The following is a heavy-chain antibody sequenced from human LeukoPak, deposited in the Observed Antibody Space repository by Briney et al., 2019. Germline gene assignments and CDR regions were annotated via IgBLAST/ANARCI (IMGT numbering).Heavy chain of an antibody. CDR2: IRTDETSKSSKSDKSKT. D-gene: IGHD3-22*01. J-gene: IGHJ4*02. Sequence: GGSLRLSCAASGFTFSSYAMHWVRRAPGKGLEWVAFIRTDETSKSSKSDKSKTYYADSVKGRFTISRDNSKNTLYLQMNSLRAEDTAVYYCAKDRNGGQNYYDSSGSSPGDYWGQGTLVTVSS. CDR1: GFTFSSYA. V-gene: IGHV3-30*02. CDR3: AKDRNGGQNYYDSSGSSPGDY.